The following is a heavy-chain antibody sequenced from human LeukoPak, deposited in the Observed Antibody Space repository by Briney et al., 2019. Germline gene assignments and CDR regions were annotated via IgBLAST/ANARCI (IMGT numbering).Heavy chain of an antibody. V-gene: IGHV5-51*03. CDR2: IYPGDSDT. CDR1: GYIFTSYW. J-gene: IGHJ3*02. D-gene: IGHD3-10*01. Sequence: KPGESLTLSCKGSGYIFTSYWIGGVRQMPEKGLEWLGIIYPGDSDTIYSPSFQGQVNMSADKTISTAYLQWSSLKASDTAMYYCARSGDYYARGDAFDIWGQGTMVTVSS. CDR3: ARSGDYYARGDAFDI.